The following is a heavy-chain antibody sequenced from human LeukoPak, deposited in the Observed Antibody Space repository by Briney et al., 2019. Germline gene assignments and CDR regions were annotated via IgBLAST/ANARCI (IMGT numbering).Heavy chain of an antibody. CDR1: GYTFTSYG. D-gene: IGHD6-19*01. Sequence: ASVKVSCKASGYTFTSYGIIWVRQAPGQGLEWMGWISAYNGNTNYAQKLQGRVTMTTDTSTSTAYMELRSLRSDDTAVYYCARGLASSGWYGYYYYGMDVWGQGTTVTVSS. V-gene: IGHV1-18*01. CDR3: ARGLASSGWYGYYYYGMDV. CDR2: ISAYNGNT. J-gene: IGHJ6*02.